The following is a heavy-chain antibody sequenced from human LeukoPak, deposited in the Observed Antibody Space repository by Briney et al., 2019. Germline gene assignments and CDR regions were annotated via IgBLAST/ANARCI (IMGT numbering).Heavy chain of an antibody. CDR3: ARDTYYYDSSGYESTTTGATFDY. CDR1: GYTFTSYY. Sequence: ASVTVSCKASGYTFTSYYMHWVRQAPGQGLEWMGWISAYNGNTNYAQKPQGRVTMTTDTSTSTAYMELRSLRSDDTAVYYCARDTYYYDSSGYESTTTGATFDYWGQGTLVTVSS. J-gene: IGHJ4*02. CDR2: ISAYNGNT. D-gene: IGHD3-22*01. V-gene: IGHV1-18*04.